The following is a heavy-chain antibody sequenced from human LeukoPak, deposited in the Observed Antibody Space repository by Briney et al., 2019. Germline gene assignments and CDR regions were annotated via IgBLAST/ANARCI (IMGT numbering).Heavy chain of an antibody. V-gene: IGHV3-23*01. Sequence: GGTLRLSCAASGFTFSSYGMSWVRQAPGKGLEWVSAISGSGGSTYYADSVKGRFTISRDNSKNTLYLQMNSLGAEDTAVYYCAKRKRYFDWLLFRYYFDYWGQGTLVTVSP. CDR2: ISGSGGST. CDR3: AKRKRYFDWLLFRYYFDY. CDR1: GFTFSSYG. J-gene: IGHJ4*02. D-gene: IGHD3-9*01.